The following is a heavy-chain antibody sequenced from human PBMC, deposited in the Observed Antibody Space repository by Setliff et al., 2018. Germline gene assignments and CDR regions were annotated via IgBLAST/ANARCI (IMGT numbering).Heavy chain of an antibody. V-gene: IGHV4-39*01. J-gene: IGHJ4*01. CDR1: GASISANHY. CDR2: ISYGGNT. D-gene: IGHD2-15*01. Sequence: PSETLSLTCTVSGASISANHYWGWIRQTPGKGLEWIGSISYGGNTYYDPSLKSRVTIFADTSRNQFSLELRSVTVADTATYYCVRPGGTTVVARHFDYWGPGILVTVSS. CDR3: VRPGGTTVVARHFDY.